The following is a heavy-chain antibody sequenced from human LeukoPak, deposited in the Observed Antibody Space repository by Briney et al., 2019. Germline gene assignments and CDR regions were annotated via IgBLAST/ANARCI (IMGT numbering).Heavy chain of an antibody. CDR3: ARTYCSGGSCYRAFDY. Sequence: ASVKVSCKASGGIFSSYAISWVRQAPGQGLEWMGGIIPIFGTANYAQKFQGRVTITADESTSTAYMELSSLRSEDTAVYYCARTYCSGGSCYRAFDYWGQGTLVTVSS. CDR1: GGIFSSYA. CDR2: IIPIFGTA. J-gene: IGHJ4*02. D-gene: IGHD2-15*01. V-gene: IGHV1-69*13.